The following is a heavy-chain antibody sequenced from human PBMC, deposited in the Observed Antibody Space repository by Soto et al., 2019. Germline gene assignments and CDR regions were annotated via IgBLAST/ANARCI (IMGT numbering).Heavy chain of an antibody. CDR1: GFSFITYT. D-gene: IGHD3-10*01. CDR3: AIDRAGSRSYYNPFDY. J-gene: IGHJ4*02. V-gene: IGHV3-21*01. Sequence: GESLKISCAASGFSFITYTMNWVRQAPWKGLEWVSSISSSSSYIYYADSVKGRFTISRDNAKNSLYLQMNSLRAEDTAVYYCAIDRAGSRSYYNPFDYWGQGTLVTVS. CDR2: ISSSSSYI.